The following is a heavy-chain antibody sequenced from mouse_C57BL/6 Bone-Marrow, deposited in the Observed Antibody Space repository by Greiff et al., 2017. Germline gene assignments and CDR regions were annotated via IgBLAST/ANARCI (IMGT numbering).Heavy chain of an antibody. Sequence: EVQLQESGGDLVKPGGSLKLSCAASGFTFSSYGMSWVRQTPDKRLEWVATISSGGSYTYYPDSVKGRFTISRDNAKNTLYLQMSSLKSEDTAMYYCARQTAQATGFAYWGQGTLVTVSA. CDR3: ARQTAQATGFAY. V-gene: IGHV5-6*01. J-gene: IGHJ3*01. CDR1: GFTFSSYG. D-gene: IGHD3-2*02. CDR2: ISSGGSYT.